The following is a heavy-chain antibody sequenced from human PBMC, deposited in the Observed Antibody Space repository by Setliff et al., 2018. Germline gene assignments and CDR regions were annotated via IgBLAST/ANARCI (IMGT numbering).Heavy chain of an antibody. J-gene: IGHJ6*03. CDR3: AKSGGDHCCPLYHHYYMDV. CDR1: GFTFSIYS. D-gene: IGHD2-21*02. CDR2: TSSGSNSI. Sequence: RGSLRLSCAASGFTFSIYSMNWVRQAPGKGLEWISYTSSGSNSIYYADSVMGRFTISRDNDRNFLYLQMNRLRPEDTAVYYCAKSGGDHCCPLYHHYYMDVWGTGTTVTVSS. V-gene: IGHV3-48*01.